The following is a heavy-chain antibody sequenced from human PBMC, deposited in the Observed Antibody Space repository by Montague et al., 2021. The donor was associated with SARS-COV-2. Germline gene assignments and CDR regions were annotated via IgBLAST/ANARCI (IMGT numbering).Heavy chain of an antibody. CDR1: GDSVSRDSVA. CDR3: ARVEYYGFWSGQYDTRYYFYGMDV. J-gene: IGHJ6*02. D-gene: IGHD3-3*01. Sequence: CAISGDSVSRDSVAWNWIRQSPSRGLEWLGRTYYRSEWCMDYALSLNSRMTINPDTSKNEFSLHLNSVTPDDTAVYYCARVEYYGFWSGQYDTRYYFYGMDVWGQGTTVTVSS. V-gene: IGHV6-1*01. CDR2: TYYRSEWCM.